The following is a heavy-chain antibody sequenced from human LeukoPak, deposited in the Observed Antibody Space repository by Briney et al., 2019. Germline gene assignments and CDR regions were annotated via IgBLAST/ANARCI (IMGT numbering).Heavy chain of an antibody. V-gene: IGHV4-61*01. CDR2: MFYSEST. Sequence: SETLSLTCSVSGASVSDGNYYWSWIRQPPGKGLEWIGYMFYSESTNYNPSLKSRVTISVDTSKNQFSLKLSSVTAADTAVYYCARRGVWFGAPGGYYYGMDVWGQGTTVTVSS. CDR1: GASVSDGNYY. D-gene: IGHD3-10*01. J-gene: IGHJ6*02. CDR3: ARRGVWFGAPGGYYYGMDV.